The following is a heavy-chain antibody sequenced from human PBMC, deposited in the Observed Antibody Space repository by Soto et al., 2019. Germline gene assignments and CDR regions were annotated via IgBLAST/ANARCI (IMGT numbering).Heavy chain of an antibody. CDR1: GDSYSISTYS. V-gene: IGHV4-30-2*01. Sequence: PAETLSLTCNVPGDSYSISTYSWSWIRQPPGKALQWIGFIYQSGVTSYNPSLASRVSISLDRSNNQCSLKLKSVTAADTAVYFCAGMPYTSGLRFDPWGPGTLVTVSS. J-gene: IGHJ5*02. CDR3: AGMPYTSGLRFDP. D-gene: IGHD6-19*01. CDR2: IYQSGVT.